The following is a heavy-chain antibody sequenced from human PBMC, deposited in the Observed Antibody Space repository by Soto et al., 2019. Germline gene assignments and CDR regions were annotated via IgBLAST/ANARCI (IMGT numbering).Heavy chain of an antibody. V-gene: IGHV1-18*01. Sequence: ASVKVSCKASGYTFTSYGISWVRQAPGQGLEWMGWISAYNGNTNYAQTLQGRVTMTTDTSTSTAYMELRSLRSDDTAVYYCARVQQWLVGLWFDPWGQGTLVTVSS. D-gene: IGHD6-19*01. CDR3: ARVQQWLVGLWFDP. CDR2: ISAYNGNT. CDR1: GYTFTSYG. J-gene: IGHJ5*02.